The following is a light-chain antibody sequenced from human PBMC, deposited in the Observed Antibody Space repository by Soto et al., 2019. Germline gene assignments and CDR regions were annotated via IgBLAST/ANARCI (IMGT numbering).Light chain of an antibody. Sequence: QSALTQPASVSGSPGQSITISCTVTSSHLDSYNYVSWYQQQPGKAHKLMIYQVTNRPSGVSNRFSGSRSGNTASLTISGLQAEDEDDYYCSSYTDSSNYVFGTGTKLTVL. CDR3: SSYTDSSNYV. CDR2: QVT. CDR1: SSHLDSYNY. J-gene: IGLJ1*01. V-gene: IGLV2-14*01.